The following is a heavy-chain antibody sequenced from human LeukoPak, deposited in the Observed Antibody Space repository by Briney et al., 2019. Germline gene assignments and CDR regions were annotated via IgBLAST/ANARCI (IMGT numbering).Heavy chain of an antibody. CDR3: ARDLITEH. J-gene: IGHJ4*02. D-gene: IGHD5-24*01. CDR1: GGSISSSSYY. Sequence: SETLSLTCTVSGGSISSSSYYWGWIRQPPGKGLEWIGSIYYSGSTYYNPSLKSRVTISVDTSKNQFSLKLSSVTAADTAVYYCARDLITEHWGQGTLVTVSS. V-gene: IGHV4-39*02. CDR2: IYYSGST.